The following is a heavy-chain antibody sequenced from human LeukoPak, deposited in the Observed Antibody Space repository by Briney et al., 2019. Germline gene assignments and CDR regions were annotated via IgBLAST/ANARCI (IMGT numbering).Heavy chain of an antibody. CDR1: GFTFSTFP. V-gene: IGHV3-23*01. Sequence: PRGSLRLSCQASGFTFSTFPMSWVRQAPGKGLEWVSTLSGDGSDTHYADSVKGRFTISRDTSKNTLFLQMSSLRADDTAIYYCTKGGHGDYWGQGTLVTVSS. CDR2: LSGDGSDT. J-gene: IGHJ4*02. CDR3: TKGGHGDY. D-gene: IGHD2-21*02.